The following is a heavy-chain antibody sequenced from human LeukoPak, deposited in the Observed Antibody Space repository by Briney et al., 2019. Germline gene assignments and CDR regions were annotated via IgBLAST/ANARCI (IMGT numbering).Heavy chain of an antibody. V-gene: IGHV4-38-2*02. D-gene: IGHD6-13*01. Sequence: SETLSLTCTVSGYSISSGYYWGWIRQPPGKGLEWIGSIYHSGSTYYNPSLKSRVTISVDTSKNQFSLKLSSVTAADTAVYYCARQDHSIGSSWYEDWFDPWGQGTLVTVSS. CDR1: GYSISSGYY. CDR2: IYHSGST. J-gene: IGHJ5*02. CDR3: ARQDHSIGSSWYEDWFDP.